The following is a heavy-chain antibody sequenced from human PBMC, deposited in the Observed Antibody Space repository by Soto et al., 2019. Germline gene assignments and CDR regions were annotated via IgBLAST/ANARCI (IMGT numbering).Heavy chain of an antibody. CDR1: GFTFSSYG. CDR3: AKDAGITMIVVATAVDY. Sequence: GGSLRLSCAASGFTFSSYGMHWVRQAPGKGLEWVAVISYDGSNKYYADSVKGRFTISRDNSKNTLYLQMNSLRAEDTAVYYCAKDAGITMIVVATAVDYWGQGTLVTVSS. D-gene: IGHD3-22*01. V-gene: IGHV3-30*18. CDR2: ISYDGSNK. J-gene: IGHJ4*02.